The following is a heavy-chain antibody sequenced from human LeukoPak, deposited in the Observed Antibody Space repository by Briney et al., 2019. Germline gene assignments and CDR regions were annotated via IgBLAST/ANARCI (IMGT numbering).Heavy chain of an antibody. V-gene: IGHV1-69*05. CDR2: IIPIFGTA. D-gene: IGHD3-10*01. CDR1: GGTFSSYA. J-gene: IGHJ4*02. CDR3: ARVIRGVTSN. Sequence: SVKVSCKASGGTFSSYAISWVRQAPGQGLEWMGRIIPIFGTANYAQKFQGRVTITRNTSISTAYMELSSLRSEDTAVYYCARVIRGVTSNWGQGTLVTVSS.